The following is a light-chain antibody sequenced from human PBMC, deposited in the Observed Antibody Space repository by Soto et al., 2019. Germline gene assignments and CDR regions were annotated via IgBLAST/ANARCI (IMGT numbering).Light chain of an antibody. J-gene: IGKJ1*01. CDR1: QSISTW. CDR3: QQYDSYSRT. Sequence: DIQMTQSPSTLSASVGDRVTITCRASQSISTWLAWYQQKPRKAPKLLIYKASNLENAVPSRFSGSGSGTEFTLTISSLQPDDFATYYCQQYDSYSRTFGQGTKVEIK. V-gene: IGKV1-5*03. CDR2: KAS.